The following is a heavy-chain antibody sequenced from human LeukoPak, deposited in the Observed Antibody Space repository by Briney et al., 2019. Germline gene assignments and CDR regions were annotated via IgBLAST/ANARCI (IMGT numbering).Heavy chain of an antibody. J-gene: IGHJ4*02. Sequence: GASVKVSCKASGYTFTSYDINWVRQAPGQGLEWMGWISAYNGNTNYAQKLQGRVTMTTDTSTSTAYMELRSLRSDDTAVYYCARGPTTVTTPTPNTVWGQGTLVTVSS. CDR3: ARGPTTVTTPTPNTV. D-gene: IGHD4-17*01. CDR1: GYTFTSYD. V-gene: IGHV1-18*01. CDR2: ISAYNGNT.